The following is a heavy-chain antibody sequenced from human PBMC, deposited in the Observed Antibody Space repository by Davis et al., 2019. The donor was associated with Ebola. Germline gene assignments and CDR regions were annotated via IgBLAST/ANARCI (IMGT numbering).Heavy chain of an antibody. CDR1: GYTFTSYG. CDR2: ISAYNGNT. D-gene: IGHD3-9*01. V-gene: IGHV1-18*01. J-gene: IGHJ4*02. Sequence: AASVKVSCKASGYTFTSYGISWVRQAPGQGLEWMGWISAYNGNTNYAQKLQGRVTMTTDTSTSTAYMELRSLRSDDTAVYYCARVYVPNTIYDILTGYYTGFDYWGQGTLVTVSS. CDR3: ARVYVPNTIYDILTGYYTGFDY.